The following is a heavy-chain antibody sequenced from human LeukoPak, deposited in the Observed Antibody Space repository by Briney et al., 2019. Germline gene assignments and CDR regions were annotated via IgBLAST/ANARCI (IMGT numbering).Heavy chain of an antibody. D-gene: IGHD5-18*01. J-gene: IGHJ4*02. V-gene: IGHV1-24*01. CDR3: AAVRTSPQDFYDDTASRSPFDY. CDR2: SHPEDGPP. Sequence: ASVRVSCKVSGHTLTQLSIHWVRQAPGKGLEWMGDSHPEDGPPSLGQNFQGRISMTEDTSIDTAYLALTSLTSDDTAVYFCAAVRTSPQDFYDDTASRSPFDYWGQGTLLTVSS. CDR1: GHTLTQLS.